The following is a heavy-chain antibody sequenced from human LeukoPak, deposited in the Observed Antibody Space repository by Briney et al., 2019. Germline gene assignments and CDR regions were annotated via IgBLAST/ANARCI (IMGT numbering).Heavy chain of an antibody. Sequence: SETLSLTCTVSGVSISTSCWSWIRQSPGRGLEWVGYRCDDGRDLYNPSLRSRASRVTISVDASEKQFSLSLRSVTAADTAMYYCARTTRVTPDGRAEYFEDWGQGTLVIVSS. V-gene: IGHV4-59*03. CDR2: RCDDGRD. CDR1: GVSISTSC. J-gene: IGHJ1*01. D-gene: IGHD4-11*01. CDR3: ARTTRVTPDGRAEYFED.